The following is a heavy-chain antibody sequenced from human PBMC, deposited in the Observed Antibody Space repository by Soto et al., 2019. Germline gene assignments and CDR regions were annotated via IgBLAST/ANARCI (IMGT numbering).Heavy chain of an antibody. V-gene: IGHV3-48*01. CDR3: AHSTNNGWYAY. J-gene: IGHJ4*02. Sequence: PGGSLRLSCAAFGFTFSSYTMNWVRQAPGMGLEWVSYISSSSRSIYYADSVRGRFTISRDNAKDSLYLQMTNMDPVDTATYYCAHSTNNGWYAYWGQGTLVTVSS. CDR1: GFTFSSYT. D-gene: IGHD6-19*01. CDR2: ISSSSRSI.